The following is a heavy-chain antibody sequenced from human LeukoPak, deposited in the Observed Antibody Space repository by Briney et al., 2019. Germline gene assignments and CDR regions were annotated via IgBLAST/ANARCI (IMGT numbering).Heavy chain of an antibody. CDR1: GGTFSCYA. CDR3: ARWRGADCGGDCYDY. CDR2: IIPIFGIA. Sequence: AVKVSCKASGGTFSCYAINWVRQAPGQGLEWMGRIIPIFGIANYAQKFQGRVTITADKSTSTAYMELSSLRSEDTAVYYCARWRGADCGGDCYDYWGQGTLVTVSS. J-gene: IGHJ4*02. D-gene: IGHD2-21*01. V-gene: IGHV1-69*04.